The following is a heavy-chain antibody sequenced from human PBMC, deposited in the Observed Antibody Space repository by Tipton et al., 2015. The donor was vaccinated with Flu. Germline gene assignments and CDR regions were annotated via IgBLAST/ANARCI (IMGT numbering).Heavy chain of an antibody. D-gene: IGHD3-10*01. CDR1: GGSISSGGAY. J-gene: IGHJ6*02. V-gene: IGHV4-31*03. CDR2: IYYSGST. CDR3: TRDQGFGGGMSYDYHALDV. Sequence: TLSLTCTVSGGSISSGGAYWSWVRQHPGKGLEWIGCIYYSGSTYYSPSLQSRVTISVETSKNQFSLKLNSVTAADTAVYYCTRDQGFGGGMSYDYHALDVWGQGTTVTVSS.